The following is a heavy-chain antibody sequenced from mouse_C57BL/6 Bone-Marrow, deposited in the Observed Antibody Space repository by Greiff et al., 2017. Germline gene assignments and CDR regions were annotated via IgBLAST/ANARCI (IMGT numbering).Heavy chain of an antibody. CDR2: IDPSDSYT. CDR1: GYTFTSYW. J-gene: IGHJ3*01. D-gene: IGHD1-1*02. Sequence: QVQLQQPGAELVKPGASVKLSCKASGYTFTSYWMQWVKQRPGQGLEWIGEIDPSDSYTNYNQKFKGKATLTVDTSSSTAYMQLSSLTSEDSAVYYCAWSSFAYWGQGTLVTVSA. CDR3: AWSSFAY. V-gene: IGHV1-50*01.